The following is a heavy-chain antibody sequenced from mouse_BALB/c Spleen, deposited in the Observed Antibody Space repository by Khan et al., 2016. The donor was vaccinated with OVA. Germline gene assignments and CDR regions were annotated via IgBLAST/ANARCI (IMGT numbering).Heavy chain of an antibody. D-gene: IGHD2-3*01. Sequence: LVKAGASVKISCKASGYSFNGYYIHWVKQSHGKSLEWIGYISCYNGAASYSQKFKGKATFTAHTSSTTAYMQLNSLTSEDSAVYDCARDCYYYTVDYWGQGTSVTVSS. J-gene: IGHJ4*01. V-gene: IGHV1S34*01. CDR3: ARDCYYYTVDY. CDR1: GYSFNGYY. CDR2: ISCYNGAA.